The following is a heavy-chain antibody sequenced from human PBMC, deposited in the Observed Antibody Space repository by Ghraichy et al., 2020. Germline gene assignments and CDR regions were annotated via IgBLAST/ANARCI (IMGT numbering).Heavy chain of an antibody. CDR3: ARGGVYSGSYYYFDY. Sequence: ASVKVSCKASGYTFTSYGISWVRQAPGQGLEWMGWINAYNGNTNYAQKLQGRVTMTTDTSTSTAYMELRSLRSDDTAVYYCARGGVYSGSYYYFDYWGQGTLVTVSS. J-gene: IGHJ4*02. CDR2: INAYNGNT. V-gene: IGHV1-18*01. D-gene: IGHD1-26*01. CDR1: GYTFTSYG.